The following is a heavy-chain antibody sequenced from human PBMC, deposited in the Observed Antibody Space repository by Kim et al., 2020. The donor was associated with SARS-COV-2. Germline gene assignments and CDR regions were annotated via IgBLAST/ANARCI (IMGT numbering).Heavy chain of an antibody. CDR3: ARHGTTAADEDHYYYYYGMDV. CDR1: GYSFTSYW. V-gene: IGHV5-10-1*01. D-gene: IGHD6-13*01. CDR2: IDPSDSYT. J-gene: IGHJ6*02. Sequence: GESLKISCKGSGYSFTSYWISWVRQMPGKGLEWMGRIDPSDSYTNYSPSFQGHVTISADKSISTAYLQWSSLKASDTAMYYCARHGTTAADEDHYYYYYGMDVWGQGTTVTVSS.